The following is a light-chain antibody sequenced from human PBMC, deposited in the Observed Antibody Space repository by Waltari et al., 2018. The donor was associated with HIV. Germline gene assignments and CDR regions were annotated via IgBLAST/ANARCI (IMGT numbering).Light chain of an antibody. CDR2: AAN. CDR1: QTVNTSY. Sequence: EIVLTQSPGTLSLSPGEGATLSCRASQTVNTSYLAWYQQKPGQAPRLLIYAANSRATGIPDRFSGSGSGTDFTLTINRLEPEDFAVYYCQQYGSSLTWTFGQGTKVELK. V-gene: IGKV3-20*01. CDR3: QQYGSSLTWT. J-gene: IGKJ1*01.